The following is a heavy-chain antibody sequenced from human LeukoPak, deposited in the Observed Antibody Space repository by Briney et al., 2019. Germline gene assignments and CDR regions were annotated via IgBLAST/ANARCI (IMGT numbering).Heavy chain of an antibody. V-gene: IGHV3-23*01. J-gene: IGHJ4*02. CDR1: GFTFSDYY. CDR2: ISSSGGST. Sequence: GGSLRLSCAASGFTFSDYYMSWIRQAPGKGLEWVSCISSSGGSTYYADSVKGRFTISRDNSKNTLYLQMNSLRAEDTAVYYCAKGGYDYVWGSYRPQYYFDYWGQGTLVTVSS. CDR3: AKGGYDYVWGSYRPQYYFDY. D-gene: IGHD3-16*02.